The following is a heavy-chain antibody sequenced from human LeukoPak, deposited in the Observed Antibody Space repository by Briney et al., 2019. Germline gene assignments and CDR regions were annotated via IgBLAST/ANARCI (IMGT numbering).Heavy chain of an antibody. CDR2: IYYSGST. Sequence: SEILSLTCTVSGGSISSYYWSWIRQPPGKGLEWIGYIYYSGSTNYNPSLKSRVTISVDTSKNQFSLKLSSVTAADTAVYYCARVPADNWFDPWGQGTLVTVSS. CDR3: ARVPADNWFDP. V-gene: IGHV4-59*01. J-gene: IGHJ5*02. CDR1: GGSISSYY. D-gene: IGHD2-2*01.